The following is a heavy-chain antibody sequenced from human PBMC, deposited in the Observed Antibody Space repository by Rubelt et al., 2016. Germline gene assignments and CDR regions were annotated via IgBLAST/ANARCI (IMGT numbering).Heavy chain of an antibody. Sequence: QVQLQQWGAGLLKPSENLSLTCAVYGGSFSDYYWTWIRRSPGKGLEWIGEIDHSGTSNHHPSLKSRVTISVDTSNNQFSRKLSPVTAADSAIYNCATRRSALGSFEFWGQGIVVTVSS. CDR3: ATRRSALGSFEF. D-gene: IGHD3-10*01. J-gene: IGHJ4*02. CDR2: IDHSGTS. CDR1: GGSFSDYY. V-gene: IGHV4-34*01.